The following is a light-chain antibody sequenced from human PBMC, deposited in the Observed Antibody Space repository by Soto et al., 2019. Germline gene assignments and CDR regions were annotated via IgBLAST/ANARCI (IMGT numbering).Light chain of an antibody. CDR2: AAS. Sequence: DIQMTQSPSSLSASVGDRVTITCRASQSISSYLNWYQQKPGKAPKLLIYAASSLQSGVPSRFSGSGSGTDFTLTISSLQPEHFATYYCQQSYSTPWTFGQGTKV. CDR3: QQSYSTPWT. V-gene: IGKV1-39*01. J-gene: IGKJ1*01. CDR1: QSISSY.